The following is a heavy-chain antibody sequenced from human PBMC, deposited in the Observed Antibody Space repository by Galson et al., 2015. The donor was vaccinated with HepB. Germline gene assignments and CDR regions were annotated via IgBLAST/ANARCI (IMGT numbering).Heavy chain of an antibody. D-gene: IGHD6-6*01. CDR3: ARIQLGGAARGAQWFDP. CDR2: IDWDDDK. V-gene: IGHV2-70*01. CDR1: GFSLSTSGMC. J-gene: IGHJ5*02. Sequence: PALVKPTPTLTLTCTFSGFSLSTSGMCVSWIRQPPGKALGWLALIDWDDDKYYSTSLKTRLTISKDTSKNQVVLTMTNMDPVDTATYYCARIQLGGAARGAQWFDPWGQGTLVTVSS.